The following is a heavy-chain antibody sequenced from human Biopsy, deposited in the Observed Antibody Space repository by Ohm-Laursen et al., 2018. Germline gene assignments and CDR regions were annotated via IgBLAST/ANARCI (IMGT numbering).Heavy chain of an antibody. Sequence: SLRLSCAASGFTFSSYGMHWVRQAPGKGLEWAAAIWYDGSNKNYADSVKGRFTISRDNSKNTLYLQMNSLRGEDTAVYYCAKCMTGGSNYYFHHCGQGALVTVSS. CDR3: AKCMTGGSNYYFHH. CDR2: IWYDGSNK. CDR1: GFTFSSYG. D-gene: IGHD2-8*01. J-gene: IGHJ4*02. V-gene: IGHV3-33*06.